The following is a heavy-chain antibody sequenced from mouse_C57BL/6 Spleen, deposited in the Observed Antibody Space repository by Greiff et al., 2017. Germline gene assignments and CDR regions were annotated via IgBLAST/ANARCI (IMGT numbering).Heavy chain of an antibody. D-gene: IGHD1-1*01. J-gene: IGHJ2*01. CDR1: GYTFTSYW. Sequence: QVQLQQPGAELVMPGASVKLSCKASGYTFTSYWMHWVKQRPGQGLEWIGEIDPSDSYTNYNQKFKGKSTLTVDKSSSTAYMQLSSLTSEDSAVXYCARRYYPYYYGSSPLDYWGQGTTLTVSS. CDR2: IDPSDSYT. V-gene: IGHV1-69*01. CDR3: ARRYYPYYYGSSPLDY.